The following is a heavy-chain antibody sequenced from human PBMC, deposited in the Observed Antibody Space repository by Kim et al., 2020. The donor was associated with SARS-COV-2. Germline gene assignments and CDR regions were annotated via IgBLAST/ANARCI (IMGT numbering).Heavy chain of an antibody. V-gene: IGHV3-23*01. CDR1: GFTFSGYA. CDR3: AKWATVVVTAAEIDY. CDR2: ISASGHSI. D-gene: IGHD2-21*01. J-gene: IGHJ4*02. Sequence: GGSLRLSCAASGFTFSGYAMPWVRQAPGKGLEWVSGISASGHSIYYADSVKGRFTISRDNFKNTLYLQMNSLRADDTAVYYCAKWATVVVTAAEIDYWGQGTLVTVSS.